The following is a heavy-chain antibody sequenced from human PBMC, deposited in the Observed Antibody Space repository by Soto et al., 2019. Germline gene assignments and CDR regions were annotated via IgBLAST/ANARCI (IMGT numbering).Heavy chain of an antibody. D-gene: IGHD6-19*01. V-gene: IGHV3-53*01. CDR3: ARDASGHFDD. CDR1: GFTVSDS. Sequence: GGSMRLSCSVAGFTVSDSMSWVRQAPGKGLECVSFIHSDGSTHYTDSVRGRFTISRDNSKNTLYLQMDRLRVDDTAVYFCARDASGHFDDWGQGTLVTVSS. CDR2: IHSDGST. J-gene: IGHJ4*02.